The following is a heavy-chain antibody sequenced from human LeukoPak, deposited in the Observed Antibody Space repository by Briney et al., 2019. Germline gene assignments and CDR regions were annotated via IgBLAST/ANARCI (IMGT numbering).Heavy chain of an antibody. CDR3: AKSPRIAAAGHWFDP. J-gene: IGHJ5*02. V-gene: IGHV3-30*02. D-gene: IGHD6-13*01. CDR2: IRYDESNK. CDR1: GFTFSSYG. Sequence: PGGSLRLSCAASGFTFSSYGMHWVRQAPGKGLEWVAFIRYDESNKYYADSVKGRFTISRDNAKNSLYLQMNSLRAEDTAVYYCAKSPRIAAAGHWFDPWGQGTLVTVSS.